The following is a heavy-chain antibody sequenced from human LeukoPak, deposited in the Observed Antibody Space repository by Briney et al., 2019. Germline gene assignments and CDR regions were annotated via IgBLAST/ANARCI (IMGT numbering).Heavy chain of an antibody. CDR1: GYSFTSYW. D-gene: IGHD6-6*01. CDR3: ARLHGSSLPRVFDF. J-gene: IGHJ4*02. CDR2: IYPGDPDT. V-gene: IGHV5-51*01. Sequence: GESLKISCKGSGYSFTSYWIGWVRQMPGKGLEWMGIIYPGDPDTRYSLSFQGQVTISVDKSISTAYLQWSSLKASDTAMYYCARLHGSSLPRVFDFWGQGTLVTVSS.